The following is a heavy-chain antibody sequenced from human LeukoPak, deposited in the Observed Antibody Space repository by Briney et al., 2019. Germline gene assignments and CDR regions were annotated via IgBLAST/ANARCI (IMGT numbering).Heavy chain of an antibody. V-gene: IGHV4-39*07. CDR1: GGSISSSSYY. CDR2: INHSGST. D-gene: IGHD5-18*01. J-gene: IGHJ4*02. Sequence: SETLSLTCTVSGGSISSSSYYWGWIRQPPGKGLEWIGEINHSGSTNYNPSLKSRVTISVDTSKNQFSLKLSSVTAADTAVYYCASRKRGNSYGSSEYFDYWGQGTLVTVSS. CDR3: ASRKRGNSYGSSEYFDY.